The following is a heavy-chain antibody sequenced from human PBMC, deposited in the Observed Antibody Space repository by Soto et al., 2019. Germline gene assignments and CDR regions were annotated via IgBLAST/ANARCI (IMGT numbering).Heavy chain of an antibody. CDR1: GGTFSSYA. V-gene: IGHV1-69*13. CDR3: ARLGSGSYYDDYYYGMDV. D-gene: IGHD3-10*01. Sequence: SVKVSCKASGGTFSSYAISWVRQAPGQGLEWMGGIIPIFGTANYAQKFQGRVTITADESTSTAYMELSSLRSEDTAVYYCARLGSGSYYDDYYYGMDVWGQGTTVTVSS. J-gene: IGHJ6*02. CDR2: IIPIFGTA.